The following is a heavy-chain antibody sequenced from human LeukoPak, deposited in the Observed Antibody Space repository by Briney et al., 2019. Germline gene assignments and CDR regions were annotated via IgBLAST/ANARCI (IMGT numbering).Heavy chain of an antibody. J-gene: IGHJ4*02. Sequence: SETLSLTCTVSGYSISSGYYWAWIRQPPGKGLEWIGSIFHTGSTYHNPSLKSRVTISVDTSKNQFSLKLNSVTAADTAVYYCARGVIAAGGNDFDYWGQGTLVTVSS. CDR1: GYSISSGYY. CDR2: IFHTGST. CDR3: ARGVIAAGGNDFDY. V-gene: IGHV4-38-2*02. D-gene: IGHD6-13*01.